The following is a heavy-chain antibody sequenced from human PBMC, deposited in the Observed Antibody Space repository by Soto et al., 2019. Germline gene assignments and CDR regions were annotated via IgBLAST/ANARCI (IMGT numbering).Heavy chain of an antibody. V-gene: IGHV3-53*02. CDR1: GFTVSSNY. CDR2: IYSGGST. CDR3: AREAQWFGESGGMDV. Sequence: EVQLVETGGGLIQRGGSLRLSCAASGFTVSSNYMSWVRQAPGKGLEWVSVIYSGGSTYYADSVKGRFTISRDNSKNTLYLQMNSLRAEDTAVYYCAREAQWFGESGGMDVWGQGTTVTVSS. J-gene: IGHJ6*02. D-gene: IGHD3-10*01.